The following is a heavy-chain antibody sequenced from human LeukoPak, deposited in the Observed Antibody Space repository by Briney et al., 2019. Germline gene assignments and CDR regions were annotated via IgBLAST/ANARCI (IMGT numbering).Heavy chain of an antibody. D-gene: IGHD3-16*01. CDR1: GFTFSNFV. J-gene: IGHJ4*02. CDR2: VSISSGTI. V-gene: IGHV3-48*04. Sequence: PGGSLRLSCAASGFTFSNFVMTWVRQAPGKGLEWISFVSISSGTIYYADSVKGRFRISRDNAKSSLDLEMNSLRAEDTAVYYCARAMSTFGGVRNYFDSWGQGTLVTVSS. CDR3: ARAMSTFGGVRNYFDS.